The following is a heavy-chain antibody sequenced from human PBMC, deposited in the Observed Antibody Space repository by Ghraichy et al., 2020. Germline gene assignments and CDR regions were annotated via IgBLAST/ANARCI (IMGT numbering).Heavy chain of an antibody. CDR1: GFTFTSYA. D-gene: IGHD4-11*01. J-gene: IGHJ4*02. CDR3: AKATTGTPYYFDY. V-gene: IGHV3-23*01. Sequence: GGSLRLSCAASGFTFTSYAMSWVRQAPGKGLEWASTISGSGRSTYYADSVKGRFTISRDSSKNTLYLQMNSLRAEDTAIYFCAKATTGTPYYFDYWGQGTLVTVSS. CDR2: ISGSGRST.